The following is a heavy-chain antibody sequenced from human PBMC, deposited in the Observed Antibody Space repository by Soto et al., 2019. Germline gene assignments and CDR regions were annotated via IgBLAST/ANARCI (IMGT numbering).Heavy chain of an antibody. D-gene: IGHD3-3*01. CDR3: ARSLRFLEWLFFYFDY. CDR2: IYYSGST. J-gene: IGHJ4*02. Sequence: PSETLSLTCTVSGDSISSSSYYWGWIRQPPGKGLEWIGSIYYSGSTYYNPSLKSRVTISVDTSRNQFSLKLSSVTAADTAVYYCARSLRFLEWLFFYFDYWGQGTLVTVSS. CDR1: GDSISSSSYY. V-gene: IGHV4-39*01.